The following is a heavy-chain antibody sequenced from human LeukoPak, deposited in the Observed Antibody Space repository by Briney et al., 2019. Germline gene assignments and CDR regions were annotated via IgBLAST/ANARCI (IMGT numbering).Heavy chain of an antibody. CDR3: ARNFYFERSGYYHY. CDR1: GYTFTGYY. V-gene: IGHV1-2*02. Sequence: GASVKVSCKASGYTFTGYYMHWLRQAPGQGLEWMGWINPNSGGTNYAQKFQGRVTMTRDTSISTAYMELSRLRSDDTAVYYCARNFYFERSGYYHYWGQGTLVTVSS. J-gene: IGHJ4*02. D-gene: IGHD3-22*01. CDR2: INPNSGGT.